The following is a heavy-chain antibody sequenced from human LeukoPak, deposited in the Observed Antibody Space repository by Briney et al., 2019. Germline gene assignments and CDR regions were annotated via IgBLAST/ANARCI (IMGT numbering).Heavy chain of an antibody. J-gene: IGHJ6*03. CDR1: GGSISSNSYY. CDR3: AREKRYFYYDANGFSYREYYYYYMDV. D-gene: IGHD3-16*01. Sequence: SETLSLTCTVSGGSISSNSYYWGWIRQPPGKGLKWIGSMYYSGNTYYTPSLKSRVTISIDKSNNQFSLKLSSVTAADTAVYYCAREKRYFYYDANGFSYREYYYYYMDVWGKGTTVTVSS. V-gene: IGHV4-39*07. CDR2: MYYSGNT.